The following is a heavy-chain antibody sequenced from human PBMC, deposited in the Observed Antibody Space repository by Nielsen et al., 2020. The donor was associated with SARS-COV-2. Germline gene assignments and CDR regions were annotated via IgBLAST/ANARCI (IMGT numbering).Heavy chain of an antibody. V-gene: IGHV4-34*01. Sequence: SETLSLTCAVYGGSFSGYYWSWIRQPPGKGLEWIGSIYYSGSTYYNPSLKSRVTISVDTSKNQFSLKLSSVTAADTAVYYCARARYSYGYYYMDVWGKGTTVTVSS. CDR1: GGSFSGYY. J-gene: IGHJ6*03. CDR3: ARARYSYGYYYMDV. CDR2: IYYSGST. D-gene: IGHD5-18*01.